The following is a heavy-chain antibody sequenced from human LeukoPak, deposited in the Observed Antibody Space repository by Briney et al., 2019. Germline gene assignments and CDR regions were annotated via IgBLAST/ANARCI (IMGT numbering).Heavy chain of an antibody. CDR2: IYTSGST. V-gene: IGHV4-61*02. J-gene: IGHJ3*02. D-gene: IGHD1-20*01. Sequence: SETLSLTCTVPGGSISSGSYYWSWIRQPAGKGLEWIGRIYTSGSTNYNPSLKSRVTISVDTSKNQFSLKLSSVTAADAAVYYCARGCWWCITGTSKQAFDIWGQGTMVTVSS. CDR1: GGSISSGSYY. CDR3: ARGCWWCITGTSKQAFDI.